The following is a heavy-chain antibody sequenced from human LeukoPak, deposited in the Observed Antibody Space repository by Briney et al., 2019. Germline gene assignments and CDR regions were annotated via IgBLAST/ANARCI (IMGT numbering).Heavy chain of an antibody. D-gene: IGHD3-10*01. CDR3: ARVGEIFGGPDY. J-gene: IGHJ4*02. CDR2: IYDSGST. V-gene: IGHV4-59*01. CDR1: GGSISSYY. Sequence: SETLSLTCTVSGGSISSYYWSWIRQPPGKGLEWIGYIYDSGSTNYNPSLKSRVTISVDTSKNQFSLKLRSVTAADTAVYYCARVGEIFGGPDYWGQGTLVTVSS.